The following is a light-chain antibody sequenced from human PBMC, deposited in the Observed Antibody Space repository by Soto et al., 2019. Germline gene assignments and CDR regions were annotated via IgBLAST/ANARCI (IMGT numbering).Light chain of an antibody. Sequence: EIVMTQSPATLSVSPGERATLSCRASQSSSGELAWYQQRPGQPPRLLIYGVSTRSTGVPDRFSGSGSGSDFTLTISGLQAEDCAVYYCQQGHDWPLTFGQGTRLDI. CDR2: GVS. CDR1: QSSSGE. CDR3: QQGHDWPLT. J-gene: IGKJ2*01. V-gene: IGKV3-15*01.